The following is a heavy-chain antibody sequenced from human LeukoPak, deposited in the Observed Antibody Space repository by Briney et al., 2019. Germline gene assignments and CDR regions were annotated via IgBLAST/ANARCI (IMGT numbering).Heavy chain of an antibody. CDR1: GFTVSSNY. CDR3: ARDGAGTDLDGMDV. D-gene: IGHD1-7*01. J-gene: IGHJ6*02. V-gene: IGHV3-53*01. CDR2: IYSGGST. Sequence: GSLRLSCAASGFTVSSNYMSWVRQAPGKGLEWVSVIYSGGSTYYADSVKGRFTISRDNSKNTLYLQMNSLRAEDTAVYYCARDGAGTDLDGMDVWGQGTTVTVSS.